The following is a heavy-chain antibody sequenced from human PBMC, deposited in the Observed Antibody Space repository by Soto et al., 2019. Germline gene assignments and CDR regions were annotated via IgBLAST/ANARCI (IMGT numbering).Heavy chain of an antibody. CDR3: ARRPSGKRYFDWLPYNSWFDP. D-gene: IGHD3-9*01. J-gene: IGHJ5*02. CDR2: VNPKTGDT. Sequence: ASVKVSCKASGYTFDNYDIHWVRQAPGQGLEWMGWVNPKTGDTVYAENFQGRVTITRSTSMSTADLELNSLRFEDTAVYYCARRPSGKRYFDWLPYNSWFDPWGQGTLVTVSS. CDR1: GYTFDNYD. V-gene: IGHV1-8*02.